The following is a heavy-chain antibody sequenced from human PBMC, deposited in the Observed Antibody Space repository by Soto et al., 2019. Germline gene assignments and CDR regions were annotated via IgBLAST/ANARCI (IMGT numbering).Heavy chain of an antibody. D-gene: IGHD6-25*01. CDR3: ASSVDP. J-gene: IGHJ5*02. CDR1: GCSISSGGYY. V-gene: IGHV4-31*03. CDR2: IFYSGTT. Sequence: QVQLQESGPGLVKPSQTLSLTCTVSGCSISSGGYYWSWIRQHPGKGLEWIGYIFYSGTTYYNPSIKRRVTIAVDTSKNQFSLKLRSVTAADTAVYYCASSVDPWGQRTLVTVSS.